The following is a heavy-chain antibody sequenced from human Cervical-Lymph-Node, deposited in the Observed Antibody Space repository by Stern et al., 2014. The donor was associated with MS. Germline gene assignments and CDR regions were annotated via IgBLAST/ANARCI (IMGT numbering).Heavy chain of an antibody. D-gene: IGHD3-9*01. CDR3: AHSCCLLPYKLYYFDY. Sequence: ESGPTLVKPTQTLTLTCTFSGFSLSTSGVGVGWIRQPPGKALEWLALIYWNDDKRYSPSLKSRLTITKDTSKNQVVLTMTNMDPVDTATYYCAHSCCLLPYKLYYFDYWGQGTLVTVSS. CDR1: GFSLSTSGVG. CDR2: IYWNDDK. J-gene: IGHJ4*02. V-gene: IGHV2-5*01.